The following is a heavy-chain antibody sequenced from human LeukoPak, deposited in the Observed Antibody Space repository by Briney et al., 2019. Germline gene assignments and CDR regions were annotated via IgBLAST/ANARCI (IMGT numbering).Heavy chain of an antibody. D-gene: IGHD3-10*01. CDR1: GFTFSSYS. Sequence: GGSLRLSCAASGFTFSSYSMNWVRQAPGKGLEWVSYISSSSSTIYYADSVKGRFTISRDNAKNSLYLQMNSLRAEDTAVYYCARDRSEYGSGGYYMIPNWFDPWGQGTLVTVSS. CDR3: ARDRSEYGSGGYYMIPNWFDP. CDR2: ISSSSSTI. J-gene: IGHJ5*02. V-gene: IGHV3-48*01.